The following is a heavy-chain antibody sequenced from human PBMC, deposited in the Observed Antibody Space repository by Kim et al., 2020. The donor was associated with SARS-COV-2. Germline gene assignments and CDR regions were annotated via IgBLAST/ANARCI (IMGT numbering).Heavy chain of an antibody. J-gene: IGHJ4*02. CDR1: GYTFTSYY. Sequence: ASVKVSCKASGYTFTSYYMHWVRQAPGQGLEWMGIINPSGGSTSYAQKFQGRVTMTRDTSTSTVYMELSSLRSEDTAVYYCARDPDVYSGSYGGYFDYWGQGTLVTVSS. CDR3: ARDPDVYSGSYGGYFDY. CDR2: INPSGGST. V-gene: IGHV1-46*01. D-gene: IGHD1-26*01.